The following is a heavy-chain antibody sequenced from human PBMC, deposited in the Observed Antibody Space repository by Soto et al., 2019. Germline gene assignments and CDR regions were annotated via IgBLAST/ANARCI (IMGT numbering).Heavy chain of an antibody. CDR1: GDSVSSNSAG. CDR2: TYYRSKWFY. J-gene: IGHJ4*01. D-gene: IGHD1-26*01. CDR3: ARGEQYSGRIFDY. Sequence: QVQLQQSGPGLVKPSQTLLVTCDISGDSVSSNSAGWNWVRQSPSRGLEWLGRTYYRSKWFYDYAETVKSRITINPDTSKNQYSLQLNSVTPEDTAVYYCARGEQYSGRIFDYWGQGTLVIVSS. V-gene: IGHV6-1*01.